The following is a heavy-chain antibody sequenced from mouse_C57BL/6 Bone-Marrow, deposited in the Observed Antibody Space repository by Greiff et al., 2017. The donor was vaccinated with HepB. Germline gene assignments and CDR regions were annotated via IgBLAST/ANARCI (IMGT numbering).Heavy chain of an antibody. J-gene: IGHJ1*03. CDR2: IWSGGST. CDR3: SRRGGSSYGYWYFDV. V-gene: IGHV2-2*01. CDR1: GFSLTSYG. Sequence: QVQLKQSGPGLVQPSQSLSITCTVSGFSLTSYGVHWVRQSPGKGLEWLGVIWSGGSTDYNAAFISRLSISKDNSKSQVFFKMNSLQADDTAIYYCSRRGGSSYGYWYFDVWGTGTTVTVSS. D-gene: IGHD1-1*01.